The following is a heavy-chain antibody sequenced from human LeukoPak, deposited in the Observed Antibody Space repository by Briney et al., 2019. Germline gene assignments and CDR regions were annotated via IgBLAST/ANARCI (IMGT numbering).Heavy chain of an antibody. CDR1: GFTISSYG. CDR3: AKDSPVCTY. J-gene: IGHJ4*02. Sequence: PGGSLRLSCTASGFTISSYGMSWVRQAPGKWLEWVSAISSSADSTYYADSVKGRFTISKDISKNTLYLQMDSLRAEDTAIYYCAKDSPVCTYWGQGTLVTVSS. D-gene: IGHD2-8*01. CDR2: ISSSADST. V-gene: IGHV3-23*01.